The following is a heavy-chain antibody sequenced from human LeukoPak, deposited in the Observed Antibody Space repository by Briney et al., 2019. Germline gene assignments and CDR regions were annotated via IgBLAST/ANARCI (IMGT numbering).Heavy chain of an antibody. CDR2: ITSSSSTK. V-gene: IGHV3-11*04. J-gene: IGHJ1*01. Sequence: GSLRLSCATSGFTFSDHYMSWIRQAPGKGLEWISFITSSSSTKYYTDSVKGRFTISRDNAKNTLYLQMNSLRAEDTAVYYCASDSYSPEYFQHWGQGTLVTVSS. D-gene: IGHD2-15*01. CDR1: GFTFSDHY. CDR3: ASDSYSPEYFQH.